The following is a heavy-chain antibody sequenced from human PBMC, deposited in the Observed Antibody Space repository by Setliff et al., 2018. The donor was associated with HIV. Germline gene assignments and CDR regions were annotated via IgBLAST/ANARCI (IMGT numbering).Heavy chain of an antibody. CDR2: IAPNSGGT. Sequence: ASVKVSCKASGYTFGNYYMHWVRQAPGQGLEWMGRIAPNSGGTKYAQKFEGRVTMTGDTSINTVYMEVSSLRSDDTAVYYCSRDVGVPGRGNALDYWGQGTQVTVSS. D-gene: IGHD1-26*01. V-gene: IGHV1-2*06. J-gene: IGHJ4*02. CDR1: GYTFGNYY. CDR3: SRDVGVPGRGNALDY.